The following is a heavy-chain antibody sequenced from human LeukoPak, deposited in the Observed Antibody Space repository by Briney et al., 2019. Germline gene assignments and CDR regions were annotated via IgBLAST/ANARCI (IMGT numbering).Heavy chain of an antibody. V-gene: IGHV1-2*02. D-gene: IGHD3-9*01. CDR2: INPNSGGT. J-gene: IGHJ4*02. Sequence: RAASVKVSCKPSGYTFTAYYIHWVRQAPGQGLEWMGWINPNSGGTNYAQKFQGRVTMTRDTSISTAYMELSRLRSDDTAVYYCAREVTYYDILTGYSKGGDYWGQGTLVTVSS. CDR1: GYTFTAYY. CDR3: AREVTYYDILTGYSKGGDY.